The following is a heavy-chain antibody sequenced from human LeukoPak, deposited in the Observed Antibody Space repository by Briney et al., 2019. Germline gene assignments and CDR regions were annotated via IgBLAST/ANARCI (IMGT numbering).Heavy chain of an antibody. CDR2: IYHSGST. Sequence: SGTLSLTCAVSGGSISSSNWWSWVRQPPGKGLEWIGEIYHSGSTNYNPSLKSRVTISVDKSKNQFSLKLSPVTAADTAVYYCARSGHRDSGRYEYWGQGTLVTVSS. D-gene: IGHD6-19*01. V-gene: IGHV4-4*02. CDR1: GGSISSSNW. CDR3: ARSGHRDSGRYEY. J-gene: IGHJ4*02.